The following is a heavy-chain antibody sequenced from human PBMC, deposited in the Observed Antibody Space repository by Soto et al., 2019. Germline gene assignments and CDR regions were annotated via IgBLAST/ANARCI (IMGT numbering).Heavy chain of an antibody. V-gene: IGHV1-69*13. CDR2: IIPIFGTA. CDR1: GGTFSSYA. Sequence: SVKVSCKASGGTFSSYAISWVRQAPGQGLEWMGGIIPIFGTANYAQKFQGRVTITADESTSTAYMELSSLRSEDTAVYYCARYIEVLPGDYPQYAIEVWGQGTMVTVSS. D-gene: IGHD2-2*01. CDR3: ARYIEVLPGDYPQYAIEV. J-gene: IGHJ3*01.